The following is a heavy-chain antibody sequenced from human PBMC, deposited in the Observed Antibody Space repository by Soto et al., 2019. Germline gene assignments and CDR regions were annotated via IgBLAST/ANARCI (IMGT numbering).Heavy chain of an antibody. Sequence: PSETLSLTCTVSGGSISSSSYYWGWIRQPPGKGLEWIGSIYYRGSTYYNPSLKSRVTISVDTSKNQFSLKLSSVTAADTAVYYCARHLSDSSGWYDYYYYGMDVWGQGTTVT. CDR2: IYYRGST. CDR3: ARHLSDSSGWYDYYYYGMDV. J-gene: IGHJ6*02. D-gene: IGHD6-19*01. V-gene: IGHV4-39*01. CDR1: GGSISSSSYY.